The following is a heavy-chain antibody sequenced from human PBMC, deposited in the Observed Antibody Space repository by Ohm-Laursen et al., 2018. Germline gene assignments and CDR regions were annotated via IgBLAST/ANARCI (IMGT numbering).Heavy chain of an antibody. D-gene: IGHD3-3*01. CDR2: ISDSGNTI. Sequence: SLRLSCAASGFSFSAYEMNWVRQAPGKGLEWVSYISDSGNTIYYADSVEGRFTISRDNAQNSLYLQMNILRAEDTAIYYCARDPNTIFGVVICDYWGQGTLVTVSS. J-gene: IGHJ4*02. CDR3: ARDPNTIFGVVICDY. CDR1: GFSFSAYE. V-gene: IGHV3-48*03.